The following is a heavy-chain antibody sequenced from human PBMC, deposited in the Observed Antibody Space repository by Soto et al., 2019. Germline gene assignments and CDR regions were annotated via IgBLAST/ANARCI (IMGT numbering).Heavy chain of an antibody. V-gene: IGHV1-2*02. CDR1: GYTFTNYH. D-gene: IGHD1-26*01. Sequence: QVQVVQSGAERTKPGASVKVSCTASGYTFTNYHINWLRQAPGQGLEWLGWIDANSGGTKYAQKCEGRVTVTRDTSISTADMKLNSLRADDTAVYYCARSIGSYSDFDFWGHGPLVTVSS. CDR3: ARSIGSYSDFDF. J-gene: IGHJ5*01. CDR2: IDANSGGT.